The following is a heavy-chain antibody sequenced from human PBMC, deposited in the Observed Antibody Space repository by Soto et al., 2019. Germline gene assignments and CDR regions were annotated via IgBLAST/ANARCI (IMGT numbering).Heavy chain of an antibody. Sequence: QVQLQESGPGLVKPSQTLSLTCTVSGGSISSGGYYWSWIRQHPGKGLEWIGYIYYSGSTYYNPSLKRRVTISVDTSKNQFSLKLSSVNAADTAVYYCARDTRWTTVVTPHDFDIWGQGTMVNVSS. V-gene: IGHV4-31*03. CDR1: GGSISSGGYY. CDR2: IYYSGST. J-gene: IGHJ3*02. CDR3: ARDTRWTTVVTPHDFDI. D-gene: IGHD4-17*01.